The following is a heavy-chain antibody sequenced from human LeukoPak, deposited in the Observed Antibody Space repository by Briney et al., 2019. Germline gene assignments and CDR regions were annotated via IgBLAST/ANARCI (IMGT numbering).Heavy chain of an antibody. Sequence: GRTLRLSCAASGFTFISFAMHWVRQAPGKGLEWVAVISYDGSNKYYADSVKGRFTISRDNSKNTLYLQMNSLRAEDSAVYYCARVPRHPGYSTRGYSSFDYWGQGTLVTVSS. J-gene: IGHJ4*02. D-gene: IGHD6-13*01. CDR3: ARVPRHPGYSTRGYSSFDY. CDR1: GFTFISFA. CDR2: ISYDGSNK. V-gene: IGHV3-30-3*01.